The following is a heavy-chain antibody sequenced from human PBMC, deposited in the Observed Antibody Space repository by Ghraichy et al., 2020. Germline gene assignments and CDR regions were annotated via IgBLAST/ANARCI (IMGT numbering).Heavy chain of an antibody. CDR1: GFTFSWSW. Sequence: GGSLRLSCTASGFTFSWSWMTWVRQAPGKGLDFVAVIKHDGSEEYYVDSVKGRFTVSRDNAMNSLYLQMNSLRAEDTAVYYCAKGGTHDAYDVWGQGTMVTVSS. J-gene: IGHJ3*01. V-gene: IGHV3-7*01. CDR3: AKGGTHDAYDV. CDR2: IKHDGSEE. D-gene: IGHD1/OR15-1a*01.